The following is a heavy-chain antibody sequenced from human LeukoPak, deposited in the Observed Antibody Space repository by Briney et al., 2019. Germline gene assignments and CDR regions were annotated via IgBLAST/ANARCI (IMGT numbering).Heavy chain of an antibody. CDR1: GYTFTSYY. J-gene: IGHJ6*04. Sequence: ASVKVSCKASGYTFTSYYMHWVRQAPGQGLEWTGVINPSGGSTSYAQKFQGRVTMIRDTSTSTVYMELSSLRSEDTAVYYCARELRDSGYDLGHYYYYYGMDVWGKGTTVTVSS. D-gene: IGHD5-12*01. V-gene: IGHV1-46*01. CDR2: INPSGGST. CDR3: ARELRDSGYDLGHYYYYYGMDV.